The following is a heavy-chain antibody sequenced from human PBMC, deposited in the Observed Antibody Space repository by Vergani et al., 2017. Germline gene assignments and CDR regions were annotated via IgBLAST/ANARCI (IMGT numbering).Heavy chain of an antibody. V-gene: IGHV1-69*04. Sequence: QVQLVQSGAEVKKPGASVKVSCKASGYTFTSYGISWVRQAPGQGLEWMGRIIPILGIANYAQKFQGRVTITADKSTSTAYMELNSLRAEDTAVYYCARDYGGFETDYYNWFDPWGQGTLVTVSS. D-gene: IGHD4-23*01. CDR2: IIPILGIA. CDR1: GYTFTSYG. CDR3: ARDYGGFETDYYNWFDP. J-gene: IGHJ5*02.